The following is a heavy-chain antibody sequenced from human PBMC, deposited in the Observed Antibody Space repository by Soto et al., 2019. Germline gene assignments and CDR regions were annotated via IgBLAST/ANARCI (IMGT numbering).Heavy chain of an antibody. CDR1: GYSFTTYW. J-gene: IGHJ3*02. CDR2: IDSGDSEV. D-gene: IGHD5-12*01. Sequence: GESLKISCKGFGYSFTTYWIGWVRQMPGKGLEWMGVIDSGDSEVRYGPSFQGHVTISADKSISTAYLQCGSLKASDTATYYCARRGSYETFDIWGQGTMVTVSS. V-gene: IGHV5-51*01. CDR3: ARRGSYETFDI.